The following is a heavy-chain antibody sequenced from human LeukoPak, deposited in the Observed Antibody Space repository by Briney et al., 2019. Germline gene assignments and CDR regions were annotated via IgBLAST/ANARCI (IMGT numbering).Heavy chain of an antibody. J-gene: IGHJ4*02. V-gene: IGHV5-51*01. Sequence: GESLKISCKGSGYTFTSYWIGWVRQMPGKGLEWMGIIYPGDSDTRYSPSFQGQDTITADKSTSTAYLQWSSLKASDTAIYYCARGDGYNRFDYWGQGALVTVSS. D-gene: IGHD5-24*01. CDR2: IYPGDSDT. CDR3: ARGDGYNRFDY. CDR1: GYTFTSYW.